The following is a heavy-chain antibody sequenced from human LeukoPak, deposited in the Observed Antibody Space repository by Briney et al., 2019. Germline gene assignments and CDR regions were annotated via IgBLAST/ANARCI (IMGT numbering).Heavy chain of an antibody. D-gene: IGHD6-13*01. CDR2: IYHSGST. CDR3: ARDEYSSSWYGGDFQH. J-gene: IGHJ1*01. V-gene: IGHV4-4*02. CDR1: GGSISSSNW. Sequence: SGTLSLTCAVSGGSISSSNWWSWVRQPPRKGLEWIGEIYHSGSTNYNPSLKSRVTISVDKSKNQFSLKLSSVTAADTAVYYCARDEYSSSWYGGDFQHWGQGTLVTVSS.